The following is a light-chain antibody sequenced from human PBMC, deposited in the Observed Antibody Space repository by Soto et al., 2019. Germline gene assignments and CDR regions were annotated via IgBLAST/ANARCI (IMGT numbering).Light chain of an antibody. CDR2: DAS. Sequence: DIQMTQSPPTLSAAVGDRVTITCRASQTISSWLAWYQQKPGKAPKLLIYDASNLESGVPSRFSGSGSGTEFTLTISSLQPKDFGIYYCQQYENYWTFGQGTKVDIK. J-gene: IGKJ1*01. CDR3: QQYENYWT. CDR1: QTISSW. V-gene: IGKV1-5*01.